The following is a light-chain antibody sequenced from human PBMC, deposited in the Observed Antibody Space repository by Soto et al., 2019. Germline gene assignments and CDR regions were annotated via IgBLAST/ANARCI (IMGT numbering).Light chain of an antibody. CDR3: QQYNRYWT. CDR2: KAS. CDR1: QSISTW. V-gene: IGKV1-5*03. J-gene: IGKJ1*01. Sequence: DIQMTQSPSTLSVSVGDRVTITCRASQSISTWLAWYQHKPGKAPKLLIYKASSLESGDPSRFSGSGSGTEFALTISSLEPDDFATYYCQQYNRYWTFGQGTKVEVK.